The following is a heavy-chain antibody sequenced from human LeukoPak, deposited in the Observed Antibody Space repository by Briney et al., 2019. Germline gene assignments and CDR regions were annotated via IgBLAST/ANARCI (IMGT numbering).Heavy chain of an antibody. J-gene: IGHJ4*02. V-gene: IGHV3-23*01. CDR3: ARPARGSGYYYGYPYYFDY. CDR1: GFTFSSYA. Sequence: GGPLRLSCAASGFTFSSYAMTWVRQAPGKGLEWVSAISGSGDNTFYADSVKGRFTISRDNSQNTLYLQMNSLRAEDTAVYYCARPARGSGYYYGYPYYFDYWGQGTLVTVSS. D-gene: IGHD3-22*01. CDR2: ISGSGDNT.